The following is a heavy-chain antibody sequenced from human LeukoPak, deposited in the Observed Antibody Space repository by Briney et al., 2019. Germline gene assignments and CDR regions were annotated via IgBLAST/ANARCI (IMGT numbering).Heavy chain of an antibody. J-gene: IGHJ4*02. D-gene: IGHD3-10*01. Sequence: GGSLRLSCAASGFTFSSYSMNWVRQAPGKGLEWVSYISSSSTIYYADSVKGRFTISRDNAKNSLYLQMNSLRDEDTAVYYCARAYYGSGSHYVDYWGQGTLVTVSS. V-gene: IGHV3-48*02. CDR2: ISSSSTI. CDR1: GFTFSSYS. CDR3: ARAYYGSGSHYVDY.